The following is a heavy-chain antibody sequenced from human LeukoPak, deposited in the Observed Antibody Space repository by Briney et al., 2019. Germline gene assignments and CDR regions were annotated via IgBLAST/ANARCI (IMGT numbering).Heavy chain of an antibody. CDR3: AREGYTTGYYFFDY. Sequence: GGSLRLSCAASGFTFRNYWMHWVRQAPGKGLVWVSRINSDGSSRNYADSVKGRFTISRDNSKNTLYLQMISLRAEDTAVYYCAREGYTTGYYFFDYWGQGTLVTVSS. D-gene: IGHD3-22*01. CDR2: INSDGSSR. J-gene: IGHJ4*02. V-gene: IGHV3-74*01. CDR1: GFTFRNYW.